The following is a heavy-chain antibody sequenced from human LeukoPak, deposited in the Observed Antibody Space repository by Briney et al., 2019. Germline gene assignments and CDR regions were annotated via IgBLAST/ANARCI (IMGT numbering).Heavy chain of an antibody. D-gene: IGHD6-19*01. Sequence: ASVKVSCKVSGYTFTDYYVHWVQQAPGKGLEWMGLVDPEDGETIYAEKFQGRVTITADTPTDTAYMELSSLRSEDTAVYYCATLAVAGGQYYFDYWGQGTLVTVSS. V-gene: IGHV1-69-2*01. CDR2: VDPEDGET. CDR3: ATLAVAGGQYYFDY. J-gene: IGHJ4*02. CDR1: GYTFTDYY.